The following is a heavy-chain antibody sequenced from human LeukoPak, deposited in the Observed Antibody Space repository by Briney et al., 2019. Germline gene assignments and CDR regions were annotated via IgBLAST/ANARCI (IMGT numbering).Heavy chain of an antibody. Sequence: PSETLSLTCTVSGVSIRSSTYYWGWIRQPPGKGLDWIGNVYYSGSTYYNPSLKSRFTISVDTSKNQISLKLNSVTAADTAVYYCARQAISGYDPPPFDSWGQGTLVTVSS. CDR3: ARQAISGYDPPPFDS. CDR2: VYYSGST. J-gene: IGHJ4*02. CDR1: GVSIRSSTYY. V-gene: IGHV4-39*01. D-gene: IGHD5-12*01.